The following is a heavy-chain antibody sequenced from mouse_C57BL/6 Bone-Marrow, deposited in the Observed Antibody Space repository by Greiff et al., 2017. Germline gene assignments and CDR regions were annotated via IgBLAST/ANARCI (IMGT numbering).Heavy chain of an antibody. CDR3: TPSYYYGSSYGY. CDR2: LDPENGDT. J-gene: IGHJ2*01. Sequence: VHVKQSGAELVRPGASVKLSCTASGFNIKDDYMHWVKQRPEQGLEWIGWLDPENGDTEYASKFQGKATITADTSSTTAYLQLSSLTSEDTAVYYCTPSYYYGSSYGYWGQGTTLTVSS. CDR1: GFNIKDDY. D-gene: IGHD1-1*01. V-gene: IGHV14-4*01.